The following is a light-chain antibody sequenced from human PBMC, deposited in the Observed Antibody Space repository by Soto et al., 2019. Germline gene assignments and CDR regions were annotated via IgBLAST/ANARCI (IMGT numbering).Light chain of an antibody. CDR2: ENN. CDR3: GTWDTSLSSVV. CDR1: SSNIGNQNNY. Sequence: QSVLTQPPSVSAAPGQKVTISCSGSSSNIGNQNNYVSWYQQLPGTAPKLLIYENNKRPSGIPDRVSGSKSGTSATLGITGLTTGDEADYYCGTWDTSLSSVVFGGGTKLTVL. J-gene: IGLJ2*01. V-gene: IGLV1-51*02.